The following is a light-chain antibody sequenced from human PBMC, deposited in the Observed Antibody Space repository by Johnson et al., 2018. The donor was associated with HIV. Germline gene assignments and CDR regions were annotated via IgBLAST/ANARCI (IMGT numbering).Light chain of an antibody. CDR3: GTWDSSLSAV. V-gene: IGLV1-51*02. Sequence: SAAPGQKVTISCSGSSSNIGNNYVSWYQQLPGTAPKLLIYENNKRPSGIPDRFSGSKSGTSATLGITGLQTGDEADYYCGTWDSSLSAVFGTGTKVTVL. J-gene: IGLJ1*01. CDR1: SSNIGNNY. CDR2: ENN.